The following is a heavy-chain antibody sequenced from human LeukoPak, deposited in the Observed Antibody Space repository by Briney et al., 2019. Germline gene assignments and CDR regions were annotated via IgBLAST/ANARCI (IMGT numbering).Heavy chain of an antibody. CDR3: VREVSAADAGYMDV. J-gene: IGHJ6*03. CDR1: SYTFTNYA. CDR2: ISAYNGNT. V-gene: IGHV1-18*01. D-gene: IGHD6-13*01. Sequence: ASVKVSCKASSYTFTNYAFTWVRQAPGQGLEWMGWISAYNGNTNYAQKLQGRVTMTTDTSTSTAYMEVRGLRSDDTAVYYCVREVSAADAGYMDVWGTGTTVIVSS.